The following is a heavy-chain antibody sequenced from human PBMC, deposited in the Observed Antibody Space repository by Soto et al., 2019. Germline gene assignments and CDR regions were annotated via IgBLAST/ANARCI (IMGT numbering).Heavy chain of an antibody. D-gene: IGHD4-17*01. CDR1: GFTFRSYA. CDR3: AKDAVSGDGVWLLDS. V-gene: IGHV3-23*01. CDR2: LLRSGSST. Sequence: LRLSCAASGFTFRSYAMSWARQAPGKGLEWVSSLLRSGSSTYYADSVKGRFTISSDISANSLYLQMDSLRAEDTAVYYCAKDAVSGDGVWLLDSWGQGTVVTVS. J-gene: IGHJ5*02.